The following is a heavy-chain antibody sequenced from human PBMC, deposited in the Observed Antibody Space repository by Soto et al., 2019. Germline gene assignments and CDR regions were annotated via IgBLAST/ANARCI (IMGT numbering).Heavy chain of an antibody. D-gene: IGHD3-3*01. CDR1: GGTFSSYA. CDR3: ARDSPVYYDSDYYGMDV. CDR2: IIPIFGTA. J-gene: IGHJ6*02. Sequence: GAAVKVSCKASGGTFSSYAISWVRQAPGQGLEWMGGIIPIFGTANYAQKFQGRVTITADESSSTAYMELSSLRSEDTAVYYCARDSPVYYDSDYYGMDVWGQGTTVTVSS. V-gene: IGHV1-69*01.